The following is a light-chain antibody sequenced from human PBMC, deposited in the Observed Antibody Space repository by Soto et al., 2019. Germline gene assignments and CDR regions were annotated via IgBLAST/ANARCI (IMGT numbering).Light chain of an antibody. CDR2: EVT. Sequence: QSALTQPPSASGSPGQSVTISCTGTSGDVGGYDYVSWYQQHPGKAPKLMIYEVTKRPLGVPDRFSGSKSGNTASLTVSGLQAEDEADYYCSSYAGSDNPYVFGTATRPPS. J-gene: IGLJ1*01. CDR1: SGDVGGYDY. V-gene: IGLV2-8*01. CDR3: SSYAGSDNPYV.